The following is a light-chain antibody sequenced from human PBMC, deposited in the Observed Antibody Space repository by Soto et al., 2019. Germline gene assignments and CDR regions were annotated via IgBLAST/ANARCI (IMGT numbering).Light chain of an antibody. CDR3: QQRYNWPPLT. V-gene: IGKV3-11*01. Sequence: EIVLTQSPATLSLSPGDSATLSCTASQDIRIFLAWYQQKPGQASRLLIYNASQRATGIPARFTGSGSGTDFPLAIRSLGPEDFAVYYCQQRYNWPPLTFGGGTKVEIK. J-gene: IGKJ4*01. CDR1: QDIRIF. CDR2: NAS.